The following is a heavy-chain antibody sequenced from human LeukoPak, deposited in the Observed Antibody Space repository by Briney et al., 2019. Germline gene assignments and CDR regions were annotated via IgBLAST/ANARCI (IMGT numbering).Heavy chain of an antibody. J-gene: IGHJ3*02. Sequence: GGSLRLSCAASGFTFSSYSMNWLRQAPGKGLEWVSFISSSSSYIYYADSVEGRFTISRDNAKNSVYLQMNSLRAEDTAVYYCARHGRPAVAVAGRRGAKKAFDIWGQGTMVTVSS. CDR2: ISSSSSYI. D-gene: IGHD6-19*01. CDR1: GFTFSSYS. CDR3: ARHGRPAVAVAGRRGAKKAFDI. V-gene: IGHV3-21*01.